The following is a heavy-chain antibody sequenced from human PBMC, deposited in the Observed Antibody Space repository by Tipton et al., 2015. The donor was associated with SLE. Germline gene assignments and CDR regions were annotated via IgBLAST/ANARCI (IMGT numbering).Heavy chain of an antibody. V-gene: IGHV4-39*07. CDR2: IYYSGST. Sequence: TLSLTCTVSGGSISSSSYYWGWIRQPPGKGLEWIGCIYYSGSTYYNPSLKSRVTISVDTSKNQFSLKLSSVTAADTAVYYCARGRLYFDLWGRGPLVTCSS. D-gene: IGHD3-16*01. J-gene: IGHJ2*01. CDR1: GGSISSSSYY. CDR3: ARGRLYFDL.